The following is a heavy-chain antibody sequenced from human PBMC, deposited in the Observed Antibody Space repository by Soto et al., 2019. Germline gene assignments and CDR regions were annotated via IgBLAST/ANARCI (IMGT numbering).Heavy chain of an antibody. J-gene: IGHJ6*03. CDR2: IYYSGST. Sequence: SETLSLTCTVSGGSISSYYWSWIRQPPGKGLEWIGYIYYSGSTNYNPSLKSRVTISVDTSKNQFSLKLSSVTAADTAGYYCARHRGRYGSGSYYNYYYYYMDVWAKGTTVTVSS. V-gene: IGHV4-59*08. CDR3: ARHRGRYGSGSYYNYYYYYMDV. CDR1: GGSISSYY. D-gene: IGHD3-10*01.